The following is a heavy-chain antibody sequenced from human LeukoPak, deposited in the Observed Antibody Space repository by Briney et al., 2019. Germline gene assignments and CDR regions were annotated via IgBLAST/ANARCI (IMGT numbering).Heavy chain of an antibody. D-gene: IGHD3-22*01. J-gene: IGHJ4*02. CDR1: GDSVSSNSAA. Sequence: SQTLSLTCAISGDSVSSNSAAWNWIRQSPSRGLEWLGRTYYRSKWYNDYAVSVKSRITINPDTSKNQFSLQLSSVTPEDTAVYYCARAGAYYYDSSGYYSFDYWGQGTLVTVSS. V-gene: IGHV6-1*01. CDR2: TYYRSKWYN. CDR3: ARAGAYYYDSSGYYSFDY.